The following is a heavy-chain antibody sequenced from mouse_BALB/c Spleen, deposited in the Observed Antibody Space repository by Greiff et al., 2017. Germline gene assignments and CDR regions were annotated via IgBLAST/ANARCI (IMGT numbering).Heavy chain of an antibody. D-gene: IGHD2-2*01. V-gene: IGHV14-3*02. CDR2: IDPANGNT. CDR1: GFNIKDTY. J-gene: IGHJ4*01. CDR3: ARGYDGFYYAMDY. Sequence: SGAELVKPGASVKLSCTASGFNIKDTYMHWVKQRPEQGLEWIGRIDPANGNTKYDPKFQGKATITADTSSNTAYLQLSSLTSEDTAVYYCARGYDGFYYAMDYWGQGTSVTVSS.